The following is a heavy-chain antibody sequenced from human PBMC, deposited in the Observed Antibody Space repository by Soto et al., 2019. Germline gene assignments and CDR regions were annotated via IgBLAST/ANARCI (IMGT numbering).Heavy chain of an antibody. J-gene: IGHJ4*02. CDR1: GGSMSSYY. V-gene: IGHV4-59*12. CDR2: IYYTGSP. D-gene: IGHD5-18*01. Sequence: PSETLSLTCTVSGGSMSSYYWSWIRQPPGKALEWIGYIYYTGSPKYNPSLQSRVTISVETSKSQISLRLNSVTAEDTAVYYCARGDGDYNDGNGYLGRHWGQGTLVTVSS. CDR3: ARGDGDYNDGNGYLGRH.